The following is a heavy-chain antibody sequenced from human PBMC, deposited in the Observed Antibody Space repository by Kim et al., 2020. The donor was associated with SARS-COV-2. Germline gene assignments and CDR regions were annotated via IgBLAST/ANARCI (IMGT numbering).Heavy chain of an antibody. J-gene: IGHJ4*02. CDR2: INTGRGNT. CDR3: ARDHRSCPTTTCYGEAIDH. Sequence: LRQAPGKMHESMGWINTGRGNTKYSQMLHGRVTITRNTSATTAYMELSNLSSGDTAVYYRARDHRSCPTTTCYGEAIDHWRQGTLVTV. D-gene: IGHD1-26*01. V-gene: IGHV1-3*04.